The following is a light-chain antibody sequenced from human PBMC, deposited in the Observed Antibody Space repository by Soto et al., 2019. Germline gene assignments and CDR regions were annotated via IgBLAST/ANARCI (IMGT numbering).Light chain of an antibody. CDR3: SSYRSTITFYV. V-gene: IGLV2-14*01. CDR1: SSDIGAYDY. Sequence: QSVLTQPASVSGSPGQSITISCTGTSSDIGAYDYVSWYQQHPGKAPKLLIYEVHNRPSGVSNRFSGSKSGSTASLTISGLQAEDEADYYCSSYRSTITFYVFGTGTKVTVL. J-gene: IGLJ1*01. CDR2: EVH.